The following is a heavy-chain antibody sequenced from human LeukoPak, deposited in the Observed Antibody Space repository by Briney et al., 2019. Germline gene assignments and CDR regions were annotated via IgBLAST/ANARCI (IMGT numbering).Heavy chain of an antibody. Sequence: SQTLSLTCTVSGGSISSGGYYWSWIRQPPGKGLEWIGYIYHSGSTYYNPSLKSRVTISVDTSKNQFSLKLSSVTAADTAVYYCARDRLYYYDSSGYYRYFDYWGQGTLVTVSS. CDR3: ARDRLYYYDSSGYYRYFDY. D-gene: IGHD3-22*01. V-gene: IGHV4-30-2*01. CDR2: IYHSGST. J-gene: IGHJ4*02. CDR1: GGSISSGGYY.